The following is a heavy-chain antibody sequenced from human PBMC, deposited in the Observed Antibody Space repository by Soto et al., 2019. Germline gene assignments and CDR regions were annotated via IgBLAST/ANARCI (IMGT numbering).Heavy chain of an antibody. Sequence: SETLSLTCAVYGGSFSGYYWSWIRQPPGKGLEWIGEINHSGSTNYNPSLKSRVTISVDTSKNQFSLKLSSVTAADTAVYYGARGVRRTYYYDSSGPRSYFDYWGQGTLVTVSS. J-gene: IGHJ4*02. D-gene: IGHD3-22*01. CDR3: ARGVRRTYYYDSSGPRSYFDY. CDR2: INHSGST. V-gene: IGHV4-34*01. CDR1: GGSFSGYY.